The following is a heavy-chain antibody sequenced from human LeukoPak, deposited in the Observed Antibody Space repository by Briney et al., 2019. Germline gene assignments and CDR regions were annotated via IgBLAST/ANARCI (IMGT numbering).Heavy chain of an antibody. CDR2: IYTSGST. CDR1: GGSISSYY. V-gene: IGHV4-4*07. D-gene: IGHD6-19*01. CDR3: AKPLDSSGWYRYYFDY. J-gene: IGHJ4*02. Sequence: PSETLSLTCTVSGGSISSYYWSWIRQPAGKGLEWIGRIYTSGSTNYNPSLKSRVTMSVDTSKNQFSLKLSSVTAADTAVYYCAKPLDSSGWYRYYFDYWGQGTLVTVS.